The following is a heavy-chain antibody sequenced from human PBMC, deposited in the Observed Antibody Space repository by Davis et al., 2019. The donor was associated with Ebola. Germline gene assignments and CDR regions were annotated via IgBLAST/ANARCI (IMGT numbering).Heavy chain of an antibody. CDR3: TSRPIRSVSGGLDS. J-gene: IGHJ4*02. CDR2: IFYSGNT. D-gene: IGHD3-16*01. V-gene: IGHV4-4*02. Sequence: PSETLSLTCAVSGGSVNSNKWWTWVRQPPGKGLEWIGEIFYSGNTTYIPSLKSRVTISMDKSKMQFSLRLTSVTAADTAMYYCTSRPIRSVSGGLDSWGQGTLVIVSS. CDR1: GGSVNSNKW.